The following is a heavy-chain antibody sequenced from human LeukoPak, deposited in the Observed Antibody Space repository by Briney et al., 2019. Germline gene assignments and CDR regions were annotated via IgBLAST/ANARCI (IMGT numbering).Heavy chain of an antibody. CDR2: IYYGGST. CDR1: GASISSASDY. D-gene: IGHD2-15*01. Sequence: PSETLSLTCAVSGASISSASDYWGWIRQPPGKGLEWLRSIYYGGSTYDNPSLRSRVTISVDTSKNQFSLKLTSVTAADTAVYYCARIGGGSWRNPGYWFDPWGQGNLVTVSS. CDR3: ARIGGGSWRNPGYWFDP. J-gene: IGHJ5*02. V-gene: IGHV4-39*01.